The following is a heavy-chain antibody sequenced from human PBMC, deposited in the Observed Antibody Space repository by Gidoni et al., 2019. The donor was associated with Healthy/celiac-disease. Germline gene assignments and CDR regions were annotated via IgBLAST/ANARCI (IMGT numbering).Heavy chain of an antibody. CDR2: IYYSGST. CDR1: GGSISSSSYY. D-gene: IGHD3-22*01. Sequence: QLQLQESGPGLVKPSETLSLTCTVSGGSISSSSYYWGWIRQPPGKGLEWIGSIYYSGSTYYTPSLKSRVTISVDTSKNQFSLKLSSVTAADTAVYYCARIVVVIISPDYWGQGTLVTVSS. V-gene: IGHV4-39*01. CDR3: ARIVVVIISPDY. J-gene: IGHJ4*02.